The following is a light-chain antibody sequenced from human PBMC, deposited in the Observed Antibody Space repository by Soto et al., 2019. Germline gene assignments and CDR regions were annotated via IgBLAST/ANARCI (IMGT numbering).Light chain of an antibody. CDR3: QQHNRSPLP. J-gene: IGKJ4*01. CDR2: KAS. Sequence: DIQMTQSPSTLYASVGDRVTITCRASQSIGTSLAWFQQKPGKAPNLLIYKASSLESGVPSRFSGSGSGTEFTLTINTLQPDDFATYYCQQHNRSPLPFGGGTKVEIK. V-gene: IGKV1-5*03. CDR1: QSIGTS.